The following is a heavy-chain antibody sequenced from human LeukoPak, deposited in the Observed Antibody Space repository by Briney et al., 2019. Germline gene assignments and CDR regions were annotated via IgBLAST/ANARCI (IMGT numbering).Heavy chain of an antibody. V-gene: IGHV1-18*01. J-gene: IGHJ4*02. CDR2: ISAYNGNT. CDR1: GYTFTSYG. CDR3: YIALYGSGNVFDY. Sequence: ASVKVSCKASGYTFTSYGISWVRQAPGQGLEWMGWISAYNGNTNYAQKLQGRVTMTTDTSTSTAYMELRSPRSDDTAVYYSYIALYGSGNVFDYWGQGSLVTVSS. D-gene: IGHD3-10*01.